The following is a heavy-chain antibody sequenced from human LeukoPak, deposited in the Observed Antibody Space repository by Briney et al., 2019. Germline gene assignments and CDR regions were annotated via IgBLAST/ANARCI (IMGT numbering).Heavy chain of an antibody. J-gene: IGHJ4*02. CDR3: ARERLVDLATIFDY. CDR1: GGSISGYY. Sequence: PSETLSLTCVVSGGSISGYYLTWIRQPPAKGLEWLGYTYYRGSSSFNPSLRSRVTISVDMSKNQVSLKLTSVTAADTAVYYCARERLVDLATIFDYWGQGALVTVSS. CDR2: TYYRGSS. V-gene: IGHV4-59*01. D-gene: IGHD5-24*01.